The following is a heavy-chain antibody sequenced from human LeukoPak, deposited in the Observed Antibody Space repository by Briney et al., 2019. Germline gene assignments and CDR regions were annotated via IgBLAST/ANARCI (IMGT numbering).Heavy chain of an antibody. V-gene: IGHV3-23*01. Sequence: GGSLRLSFAASGFTFSSYAMSWVRQAPGKGLEWVSAISGSGGSAYYADSVKGRFTISRDNSKNTLYLQMNSLRAEDTAVYYCAKRNIRGRGAFDIWGQGTMVTVSS. CDR1: GFTFSSYA. D-gene: IGHD3-10*01. CDR3: AKRNIRGRGAFDI. J-gene: IGHJ3*02. CDR2: ISGSGGSA.